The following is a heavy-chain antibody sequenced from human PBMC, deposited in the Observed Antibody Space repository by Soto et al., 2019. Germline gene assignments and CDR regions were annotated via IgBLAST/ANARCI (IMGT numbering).Heavy chain of an antibody. D-gene: IGHD3-3*02. V-gene: IGHV1-69*12. J-gene: IGHJ6*02. CDR1: GGTFGNSA. Sequence: QVQLVQSGAEVKKPGSSVTVSCKASGGTFGNSAVSWVRQAPGQGLEWMGGIIPIFRTPDYAQKFQGRVTITADESTSTVYMELTSLRSDDTAVYYCARDKDRQQLGGNYYYGIDVGGQGTTVTVSS. CDR3: ARDKDRQQLGGNYYYGIDV. CDR2: IIPIFRTP.